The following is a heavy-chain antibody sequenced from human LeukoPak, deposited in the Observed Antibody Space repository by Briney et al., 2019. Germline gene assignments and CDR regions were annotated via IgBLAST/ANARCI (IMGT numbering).Heavy chain of an antibody. CDR3: ARVRSAGYDYYYGMDV. CDR2: ISYSGST. Sequence: SETLSLTCSVSGGSISTYYWSWIRQPPGKGLDWVGYISYSGSTNYNPSLKSRVTISVDTSENQFSLKLRSVTAADTAVYYCARVRSAGYDYYYGMDVWGQGTTVTVS. D-gene: IGHD1-1*01. V-gene: IGHV4-59*13. J-gene: IGHJ6*02. CDR1: GGSISTYY.